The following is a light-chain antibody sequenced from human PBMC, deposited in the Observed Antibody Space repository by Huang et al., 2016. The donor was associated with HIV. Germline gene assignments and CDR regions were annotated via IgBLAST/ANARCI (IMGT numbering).Light chain of an antibody. J-gene: IGKJ4*02. CDR1: QTISSY. V-gene: IGKV3-11*01. CDR3: HQRAGWPL. CDR2: DKS. Sequence: EVVLTQSPATLSLSPGERATRSCRASQTISSYLAWYQHKPAQPPRLLIYDKSKRATGIPARVSGSGTGTDFTLTISSLEPEDFADYYCHQRAGWPLFGGGTKVEIK.